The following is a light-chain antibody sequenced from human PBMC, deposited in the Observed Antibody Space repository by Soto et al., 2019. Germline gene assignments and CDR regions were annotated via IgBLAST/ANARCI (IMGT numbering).Light chain of an antibody. Sequence: EIVLTQSPATLSMSPGERATLSCRASQSVSSYWYQQKPGQAPRLLIYDVSDRATGIPARFTGSGPGTDFTLTISRLEPEDFAVYYCQQYGSSGTFGQGTKVDIK. J-gene: IGKJ1*01. V-gene: IGKV3-20*01. CDR3: QQYGSSGT. CDR2: DVS. CDR1: QSVS.